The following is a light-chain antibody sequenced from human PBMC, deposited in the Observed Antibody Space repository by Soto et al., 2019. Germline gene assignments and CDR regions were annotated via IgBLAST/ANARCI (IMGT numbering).Light chain of an antibody. CDR1: QAIRSTH. CDR2: LSS. Sequence: ETGLTQSPGTLSLTPGERATLSCRASQAIRSTHLAWYQQKPGQAPRLLMYLSSTRAPGIPDRFSGSGSVTAFTLSISRLEPEDFAVYYCQQYDSSPYTFGQGTKLEIK. V-gene: IGKV3-20*01. CDR3: QQYDSSPYT. J-gene: IGKJ2*01.